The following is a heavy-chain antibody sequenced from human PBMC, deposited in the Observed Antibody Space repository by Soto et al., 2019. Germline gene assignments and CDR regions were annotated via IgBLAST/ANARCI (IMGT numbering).Heavy chain of an antibody. D-gene: IGHD1-20*01. J-gene: IGHJ4*02. V-gene: IGHV3-23*01. CDR2: ISGSGGST. CDR3: AQDQGISSCLNDY. CDR1: GFTFSSYA. Sequence: EVQLLESGGGLVQPGGSLRLSCAASGFTFSSYAMSWVRQAPGKGLEWVSAISGSGGSTYYADSVKGLFTISRDNSKITLYLPMNSLRAEDTAVYYWAQDQGISSCLNDYWGQGTLVTVSS.